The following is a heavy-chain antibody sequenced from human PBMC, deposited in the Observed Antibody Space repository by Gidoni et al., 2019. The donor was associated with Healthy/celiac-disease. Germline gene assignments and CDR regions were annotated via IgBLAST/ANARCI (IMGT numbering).Heavy chain of an antibody. Sequence: GESGGGLVQPGRSLRLSCAASGFTFDDYAMHWVRQAPGKGLEWVSGISWNSGSIGYADSVKGRFTISRDNAKNSLYLQMNSLRAEDTALYYCAKDRFTFGGVMGYFDYWGQGTLVTVSS. CDR3: AKDRFTFGGVMGYFDY. CDR2: ISWNSGSI. CDR1: GFTFDDYA. V-gene: IGHV3-9*01. J-gene: IGHJ4*02. D-gene: IGHD3-16*01.